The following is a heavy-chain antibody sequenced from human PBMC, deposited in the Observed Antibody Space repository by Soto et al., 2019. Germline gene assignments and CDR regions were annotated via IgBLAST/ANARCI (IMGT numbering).Heavy chain of an antibody. CDR3: ARATGTTGFFDS. J-gene: IGHJ4*02. CDR1: GGSIINYH. Sequence: KPSETLSLTCTVSGGSIINYHWSWIRQPAGKGLEWIGRIYTSGYTNYNPSLKSRVTMSADTSRSHFSLMLNSATDADTAVYYCARATGTTGFFDSWGQGLLVTVSS. D-gene: IGHD1-1*01. CDR2: IYTSGYT. V-gene: IGHV4-4*07.